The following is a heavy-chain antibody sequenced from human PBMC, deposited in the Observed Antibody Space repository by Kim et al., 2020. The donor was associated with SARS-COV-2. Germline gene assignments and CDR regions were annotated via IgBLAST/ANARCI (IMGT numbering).Heavy chain of an antibody. CDR3: ARSIAVAGTTTWAFDI. CDR1: GGSISSSSYY. CDR2: IYYSGST. V-gene: IGHV4-39*01. D-gene: IGHD6-19*01. Sequence: SETLSLTCTVSGGSISSSSYYWGWIRQPPGKGLEWIGSIYYSGSTYYNPSLKSRVTISVDTSKNQFSLKLSSVTAADTAVYYCARSIAVAGTTTWAFDI. J-gene: IGHJ3*02.